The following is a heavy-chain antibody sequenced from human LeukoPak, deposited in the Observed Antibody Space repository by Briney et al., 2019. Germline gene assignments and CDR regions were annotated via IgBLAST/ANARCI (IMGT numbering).Heavy chain of an antibody. Sequence: SETLSLTCTVSGGSISSSSYYWGWIRQPPGKGLEWIGSIYYSGSTYYNPSLKSRVTISVDTSKNQFSLKLGSVTAADTAVYYCASSDYGYSNWFDPWGQGTLVTVSS. V-gene: IGHV4-39*01. CDR3: ASSDYGYSNWFDP. D-gene: IGHD4/OR15-4a*01. CDR1: GGSISSSSYY. CDR2: IYYSGST. J-gene: IGHJ5*02.